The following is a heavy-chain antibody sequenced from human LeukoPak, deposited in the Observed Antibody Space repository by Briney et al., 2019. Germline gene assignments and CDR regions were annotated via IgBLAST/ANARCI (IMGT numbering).Heavy chain of an antibody. J-gene: IGHJ4*02. CDR1: GGSISSGGYY. D-gene: IGHD5-18*01. CDR2: IYYSGNT. CDR3: ATWGYSYGYGGFDY. V-gene: IGHV4-31*03. Sequence: SQTLSLTCTVSGGSISSGGYYWSWIRQHPGEGLEWIGYIYYSGNTYYNPSLKSRVTISVDTSKNQFSLKLSSVTAADTAVYYCATWGYSYGYGGFDYWGQGTLVTVSS.